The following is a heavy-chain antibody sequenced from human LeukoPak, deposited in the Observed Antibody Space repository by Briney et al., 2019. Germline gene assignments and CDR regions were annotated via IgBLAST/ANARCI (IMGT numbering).Heavy chain of an antibody. D-gene: IGHD6-19*01. Sequence: AASVKVSCKASGYTFTSYDINWVRQVTGQGLEWMGWMNPKSGNTGYAQKFQGRVTITRNTSISTAYMEVSSLRYEDTAVYYCARRAVDNSYYYYMDVRGKGTTVTVSS. CDR2: MNPKSGNT. CDR3: ARRAVDNSYYYYMDV. J-gene: IGHJ6*03. V-gene: IGHV1-8*03. CDR1: GYTFTSYD.